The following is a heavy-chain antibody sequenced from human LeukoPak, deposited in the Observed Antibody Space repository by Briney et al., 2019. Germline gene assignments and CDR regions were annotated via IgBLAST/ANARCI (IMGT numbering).Heavy chain of an antibody. CDR2: IYTSGST. CDR3: ARDYYDSSGYQKFDY. Sequence: SETLSLTCTVSGGSISSYYWSWIRQPAGKGLEWIGRIYTSGSTNYNPSLKSRVTISVDTSKNQFSLKLSSVTAADTAVYYCARDYYDSSGYQKFDYWGQGTLVTVSS. V-gene: IGHV4-4*07. CDR1: GGSISSYY. D-gene: IGHD3-22*01. J-gene: IGHJ4*02.